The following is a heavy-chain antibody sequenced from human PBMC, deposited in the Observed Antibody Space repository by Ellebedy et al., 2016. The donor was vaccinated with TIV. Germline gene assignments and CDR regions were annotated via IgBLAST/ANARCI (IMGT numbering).Heavy chain of an antibody. CDR3: AKDRRGYSSGWYYFDY. J-gene: IGHJ4*02. V-gene: IGHV3-43*01. Sequence: PGGSLRLSCAASGFTFDDYTMHWVRHAPGKGLEWVSLISWDGGSTYYADSVKGRFTISRDNSKNSLYLQMNSLRTEDTALYYCAKDRRGYSSGWYYFDYWGQGTLVTVSS. D-gene: IGHD6-19*01. CDR2: ISWDGGST. CDR1: GFTFDDYT.